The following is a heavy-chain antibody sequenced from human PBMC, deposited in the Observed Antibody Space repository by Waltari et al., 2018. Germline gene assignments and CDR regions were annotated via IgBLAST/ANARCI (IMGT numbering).Heavy chain of an antibody. V-gene: IGHV3-74*01. D-gene: IGHD1-1*01. CDR3: ARAGEGAISYGMDV. J-gene: IGHJ6*01. CDR2: INVDGRST. CDR1: GFTFSSNW. Sequence: EVQLVESGGGLAQPGGSLRISCAASGFTFSSNWMHWVRPVPGNGLVWGACINVDGRSTRYADSVKGRFTISRDNTKNTLYLQMNSLRDEDTAVYYCARAGEGAISYGMDVWGQGTMVTVFS.